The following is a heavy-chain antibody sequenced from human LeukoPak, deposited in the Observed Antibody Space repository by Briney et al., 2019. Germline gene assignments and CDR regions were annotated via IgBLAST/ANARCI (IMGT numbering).Heavy chain of an antibody. Sequence: PSETLSLTCAVYGGSFSGYYWSWIRQPPGKGLEWIGEINHSGSTNYNPSLKSRVTISVDTSKNQFSLKLSSVTAADTAVYYCARLAYSSSPAWFDPWGQGTLVTVSS. V-gene: IGHV4-34*01. J-gene: IGHJ5*02. CDR1: GGSFSGYY. CDR2: INHSGST. CDR3: ARLAYSSSPAWFDP. D-gene: IGHD6-6*01.